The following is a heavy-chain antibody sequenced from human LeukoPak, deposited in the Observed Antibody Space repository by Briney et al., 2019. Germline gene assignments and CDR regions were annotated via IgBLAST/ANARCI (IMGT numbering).Heavy chain of an antibody. Sequence: ASVKVSCKASGYTFTSYYMHWVRQAPGQGLEWVGIINPSGGSTSYAQKFQGRVTMTRDTSTSTVYMELSSLRSEDTAVYYCARDPGYYYGSGSYFSGMDVWGQGTTVTVSS. D-gene: IGHD3-10*01. CDR1: GYTFTSYY. J-gene: IGHJ6*02. V-gene: IGHV1-46*01. CDR3: ARDPGYYYGSGSYFSGMDV. CDR2: INPSGGST.